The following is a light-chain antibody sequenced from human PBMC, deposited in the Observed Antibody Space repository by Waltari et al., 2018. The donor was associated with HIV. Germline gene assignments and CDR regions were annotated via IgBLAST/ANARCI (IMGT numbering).Light chain of an antibody. J-gene: IGLJ2*01. CDR3: SSRDSSGNHVV. Sequence: SSELTQDPAVSVALGQTVRITCQGDSLRIYYASWYQQKPGQAPVLVIYGKNNRPSGIPDLFSDSSSGNTASLTMTGAQAEDEADYYCSSRDSSGNHVVFGGGTRLTVL. CDR2: GKN. CDR1: SLRIYY. V-gene: IGLV3-19*01.